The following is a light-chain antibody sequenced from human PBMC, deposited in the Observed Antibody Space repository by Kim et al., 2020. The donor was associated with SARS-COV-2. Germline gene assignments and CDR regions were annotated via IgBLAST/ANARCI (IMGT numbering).Light chain of an antibody. CDR2: SNN. Sequence: GQRVSFCCSGSSANVGSDAVNWYQQLPGTAPKLLIYSNNQRPSGVPDRFSGSKSGTSASLAISGLQSEDEADYYCAAWDDSLNGWVFGGGTQLTVL. CDR3: AAWDDSLNGWV. V-gene: IGLV1-44*01. CDR1: SANVGSDA. J-gene: IGLJ3*02.